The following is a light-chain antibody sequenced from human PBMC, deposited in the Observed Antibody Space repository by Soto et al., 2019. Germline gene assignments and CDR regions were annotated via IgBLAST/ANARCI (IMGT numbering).Light chain of an antibody. Sequence: DIQMTQSPSSLSASVGDRVTITCRASQGISNYLAWYQQKPGKVPKLLIYAASTLQSGVPSRFSGSGSGTDFSLTISSLQPEDVATYYCQKYNSAPPLTFGGGTKVEIK. CDR1: QGISNY. CDR2: AAS. CDR3: QKYNSAPPLT. V-gene: IGKV1-27*01. J-gene: IGKJ4*01.